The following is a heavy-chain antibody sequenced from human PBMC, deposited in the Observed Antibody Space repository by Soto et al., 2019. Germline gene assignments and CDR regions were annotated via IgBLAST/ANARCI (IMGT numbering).Heavy chain of an antibody. CDR2: ISGSGIST. CDR3: AKEGEHSSGWANFDY. Sequence: PGESLKISCAASGFTFSSYAMSWVRQAPGKGLEWVSAISGSGISTYYAGSVKGRFTISRDNSKNTLYLQMNSLRAEDTAVYYCAKEGEHSSGWANFDYWGQGALVTVSS. J-gene: IGHJ4*02. D-gene: IGHD6-19*01. V-gene: IGHV3-23*01. CDR1: GFTFSSYA.